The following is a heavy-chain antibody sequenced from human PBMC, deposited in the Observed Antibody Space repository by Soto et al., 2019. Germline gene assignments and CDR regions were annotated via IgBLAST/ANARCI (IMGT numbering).Heavy chain of an antibody. V-gene: IGHV1-69*13. CDR1: GGTFSSYA. Sequence: VKVSCKASGGTFSSYAISWVRQAPGQGLEWMGGIIPIFGTANYAQKFQGRVTITADESTSTAYMELSSLRSEDTAVYYCASGKYCSSTSCYSYYYYYGMDVWGQGTTVTVSS. CDR3: ASGKYCSSTSCYSYYYYYGMDV. D-gene: IGHD2-2*01. CDR2: IIPIFGTA. J-gene: IGHJ6*02.